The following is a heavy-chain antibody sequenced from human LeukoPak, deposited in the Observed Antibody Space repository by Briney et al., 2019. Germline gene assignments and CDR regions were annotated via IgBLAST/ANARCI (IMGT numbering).Heavy chain of an antibody. D-gene: IGHD1-1*01. J-gene: IGHJ5*02. V-gene: IGHV4-30-2*01. CDR1: GASISSGDYS. CDR2: IYHGGST. Sequence: PSETLSLTCAVSGASISSGDYSWSWIRQPPGMGLEWIGYIYHGGSTYYNPSLNSRVTISIDTSKNHFSLKLSSVTAADTAVYSCARRSTGNYNWFDPWGRGSLVTVSS. CDR3: ARRSTGNYNWFDP.